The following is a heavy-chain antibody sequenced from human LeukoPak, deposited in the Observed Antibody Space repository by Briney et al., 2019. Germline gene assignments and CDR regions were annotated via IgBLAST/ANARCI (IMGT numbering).Heavy chain of an antibody. V-gene: IGHV3-74*01. CDR3: ARELPREVTLDY. Sequence: GGSLRLSCAASGFSFISYEMQWVRQAPGKGLVWVSRINTDGARTSYAASVKGRFTISRDNAKNTLYLQMNSLRAEDTAKYYCARELPREVTLDYWGQGTLVTVSS. J-gene: IGHJ4*02. CDR1: GFSFISYE. CDR2: INTDGART. D-gene: IGHD2-21*02.